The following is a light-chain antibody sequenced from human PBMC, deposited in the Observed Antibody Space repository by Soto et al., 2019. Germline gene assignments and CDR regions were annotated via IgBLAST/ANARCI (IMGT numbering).Light chain of an antibody. J-gene: IGKJ4*02. CDR3: EKYKRYPLT. V-gene: IGKV1-16*02. Sequence: QMPQCLSKLVGSVGDGITLTCRASQDINDDLAWFQQRPGKALKSLIYGASTLQSGGPSKGIGSGSWTDVTLNISSLQPEDLATYYCEKYKRYPLTVSGGTKVDIK. CDR2: GAS. CDR1: QDINDD.